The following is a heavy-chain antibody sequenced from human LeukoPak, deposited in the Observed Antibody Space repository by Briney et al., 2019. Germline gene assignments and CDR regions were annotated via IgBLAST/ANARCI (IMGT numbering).Heavy chain of an antibody. Sequence: GRSLRLSCAASGFTFSSYAMHWVRQAPGKGLEWMAVISYDGSNKYYADSVKGRFTISRDNSKNTLYLQMNSLRAEDTAVCYCARVVAKWEALGGPFDIWGQGTMVTVSS. CDR1: GFTFSSYA. D-gene: IGHD1-26*01. J-gene: IGHJ3*02. V-gene: IGHV3-30-3*01. CDR3: ARVVAKWEALGGPFDI. CDR2: ISYDGSNK.